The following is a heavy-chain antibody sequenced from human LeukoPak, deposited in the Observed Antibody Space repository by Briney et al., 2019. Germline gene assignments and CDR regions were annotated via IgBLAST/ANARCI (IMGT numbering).Heavy chain of an antibody. CDR3: ARRSSSLGFY. Sequence: ASVKVSCKASGYTFTSYGISWVRQAPGQGLEWMGIINPSGGSTSYAQKFQGRVTMTRDTSTSTVYMELSSLRSEDTAVYYCARRSSSLGFYWGQGTLVTVSS. D-gene: IGHD6-13*01. J-gene: IGHJ4*02. CDR2: INPSGGST. V-gene: IGHV1-46*01. CDR1: GYTFTSYG.